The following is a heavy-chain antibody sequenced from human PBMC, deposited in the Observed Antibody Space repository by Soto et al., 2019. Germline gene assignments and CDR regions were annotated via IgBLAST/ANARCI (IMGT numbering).Heavy chain of an antibody. V-gene: IGHV1-69*13. Sequence: SVKVSCKASGGTFSSYAISWVRQAPGQGLEWMGGIIPIFGTANYAQKFQGRVTITADESTSTAYMELRSLRSDDTAVYYCARGRIAAHWFDPWGQGTLVTVSS. J-gene: IGHJ5*02. CDR1: GGTFSSYA. D-gene: IGHD6-6*01. CDR2: IIPIFGTA. CDR3: ARGRIAAHWFDP.